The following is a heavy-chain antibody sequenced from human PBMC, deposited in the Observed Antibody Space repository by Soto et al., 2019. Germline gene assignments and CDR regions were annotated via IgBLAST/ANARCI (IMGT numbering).Heavy chain of an antibody. D-gene: IGHD2-2*01. CDR2: ISAYNGNT. CDR1: GYTFTSYG. V-gene: IGHV1-18*01. Sequence: ASVKVSCKASGYTFTSYGISWVRQAPGQGLEWMGWISAYNGNTNYAQKLQGRVTMTTDTSTSTAYMELRSLRSDDTAVYYCAREILSYCISTSCYGQFDSWGQGPLVTVS. J-gene: IGHJ4*02. CDR3: AREILSYCISTSCYGQFDS.